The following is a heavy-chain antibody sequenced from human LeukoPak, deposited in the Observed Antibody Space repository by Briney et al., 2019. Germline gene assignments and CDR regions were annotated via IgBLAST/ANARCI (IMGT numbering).Heavy chain of an antibody. CDR3: TRDTLLRYFDWFVPFDY. D-gene: IGHD3-9*01. CDR2: IRWEAYGETT. Sequence: GRSLRLSCTASGFTFCDYAMSWFRQAAGKGLEWLGFIRWEAYGETTEYASSVKGRFTISRDDSKSIAYLQLNSLKTEDTAVYYCTRDTLLRYFDWFVPFDYWGQGTLVTVSS. V-gene: IGHV3-49*03. J-gene: IGHJ4*02. CDR1: GFTFCDYA.